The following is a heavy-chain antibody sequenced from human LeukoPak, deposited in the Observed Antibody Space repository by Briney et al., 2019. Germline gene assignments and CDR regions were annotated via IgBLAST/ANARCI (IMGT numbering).Heavy chain of an antibody. D-gene: IGHD3-10*01. Sequence: GASLQISSKGSGYSFTSYWSGWVRRMPGKGLEWMGIIYPGDSDTRYSPSFQGQVTISADKSISTAYLPWSSLKASDTAMYYCARLSVVRGVPDYWGQGTLVTVAS. J-gene: IGHJ4*02. V-gene: IGHV5-51*01. CDR1: GYSFTSYW. CDR3: ARLSVVRGVPDY. CDR2: IYPGDSDT.